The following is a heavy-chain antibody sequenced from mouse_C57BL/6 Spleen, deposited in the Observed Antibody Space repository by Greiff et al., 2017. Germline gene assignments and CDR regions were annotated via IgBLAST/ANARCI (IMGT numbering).Heavy chain of an antibody. CDR3: ARGIPWFAY. J-gene: IGHJ3*01. CDR1: GFTFSDYG. V-gene: IGHV5-17*01. Sequence: EVQGVESGGGLVKPGGSLKLSCAASGFTFSDYGMHWVRQAPEKGLEWVAYISSGSSTIYYADTVKGRVTISRDNDKNTLCLQMTGLRSEDRARYYCARGIPWFAYWGQGTLVTVSA. CDR2: ISSGSSTI.